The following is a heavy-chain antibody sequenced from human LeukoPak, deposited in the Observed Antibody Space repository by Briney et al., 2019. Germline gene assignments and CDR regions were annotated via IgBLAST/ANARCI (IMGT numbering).Heavy chain of an antibody. CDR3: ARVKRSGYYQVGLDY. D-gene: IGHD3-3*01. V-gene: IGHV1-18*01. CDR2: ISAYNGNT. Sequence: ASVKVCCKASGYTFTSSGISWVRQAPGQGLEWMGWISAYNGNTNYAQKLQGRVTMTTDTSTSTAYMELRSLRSDDTAVYYCARVKRSGYYQVGLDYWGQGTLVTASS. CDR1: GYTFTSSG. J-gene: IGHJ4*02.